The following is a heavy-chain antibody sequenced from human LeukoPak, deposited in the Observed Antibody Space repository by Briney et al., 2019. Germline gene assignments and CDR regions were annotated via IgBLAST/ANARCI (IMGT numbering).Heavy chain of an antibody. CDR1: GYSFTSYW. CDR2: IYPGDSDT. V-gene: IGHV5-51*01. D-gene: IGHD3-10*01. Sequence: GESLQISCYGSGYSFTSYWIGWVRQLAGKRLVWMGIIYPGDSDTRYSPSFQGQVTISADKSISTAYLQWSSLKASDTAMYYCARRVTMVRGVYYFDYWGQGTLVTVSS. CDR3: ARRVTMVRGVYYFDY. J-gene: IGHJ4*02.